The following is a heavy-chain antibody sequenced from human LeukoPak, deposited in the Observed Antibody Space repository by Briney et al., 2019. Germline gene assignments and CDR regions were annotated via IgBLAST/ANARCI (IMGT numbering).Heavy chain of an antibody. CDR1: GFTFSSYA. Sequence: GKSLRLSCAASGFTFSSYAMSWVRQAPGKGLEWVSSISNSGGRTFYTDSVKGRFTISRDNSKITLYLQMNSLGAEDTAVYYCAKSYNGYESKPDYWGQGTLVTVSS. CDR2: ISNSGGRT. D-gene: IGHD5-12*01. V-gene: IGHV3-23*01. J-gene: IGHJ4*02. CDR3: AKSYNGYESKPDY.